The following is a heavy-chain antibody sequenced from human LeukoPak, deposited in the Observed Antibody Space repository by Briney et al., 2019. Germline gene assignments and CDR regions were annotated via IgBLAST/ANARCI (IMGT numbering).Heavy chain of an antibody. D-gene: IGHD3-16*02. J-gene: IGHJ3*02. CDR2: IYYSGST. V-gene: IGHV4-61*01. Sequence: SETLSLTCTVSGGSVSSGSYYWSWIRQPPGRGLEWIGYIYYSGSTNYNPSLKSRFTISVDTSKNQFSLKLSSVTAADTAVYYCASLYDYVWGSYRENAFDIWGQGTMVTVSS. CDR1: GGSVSSGSYY. CDR3: ASLYDYVWGSYRENAFDI.